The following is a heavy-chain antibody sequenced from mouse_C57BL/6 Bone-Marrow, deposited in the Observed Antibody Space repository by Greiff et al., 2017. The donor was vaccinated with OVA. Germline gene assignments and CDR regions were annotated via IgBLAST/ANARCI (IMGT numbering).Heavy chain of an antibody. CDR1: GYTFTSYT. Sequence: QVQLQQSGAELARPGASVKMSCKASGYTFTSYTMHWVKQRPGQGLEWIGYINPSSGYTKYNQKFKDKATLTADKSSSTAYMQLSSLTSEDSAVYYCARGSRYYYGSSYDYWGQGTTLTVSS. CDR2: INPSSGYT. D-gene: IGHD1-1*01. J-gene: IGHJ2*01. V-gene: IGHV1-4*01. CDR3: ARGSRYYYGSSYDY.